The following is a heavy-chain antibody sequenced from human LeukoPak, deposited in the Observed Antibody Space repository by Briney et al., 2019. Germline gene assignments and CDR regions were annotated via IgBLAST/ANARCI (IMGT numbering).Heavy chain of an antibody. D-gene: IGHD3-3*01. Sequence: PSETLSLTCTVSGGSISSYYWSWIRQPPGKGLEWIGYIYYSGSTNYNPSLKSRVTISVDTSKNQFSLKLSSVTAADTAVYYCARRSVSWNYFGYWGQGTLVTVSS. J-gene: IGHJ4*02. CDR3: ARRSVSWNYFGY. CDR1: GGSISSYY. V-gene: IGHV4-59*08. CDR2: IYYSGST.